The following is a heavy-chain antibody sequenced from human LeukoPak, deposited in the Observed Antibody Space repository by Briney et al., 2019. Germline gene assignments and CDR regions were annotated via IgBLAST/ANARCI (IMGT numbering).Heavy chain of an antibody. J-gene: IGHJ4*02. CDR2: ISSSGSTI. CDR1: GFTSSSYE. Sequence: GASLRLSCAASGFTSSSYEMNWVRQAPGKGLEWVSYISSSGSTIYYADSVKGRFTISRDNAKNSLYLQMNSLRAEDTAVYYCARDPFYYDSSGDDGLNYWGQGTLVTVSS. V-gene: IGHV3-48*03. CDR3: ARDPFYYDSSGDDGLNY. D-gene: IGHD3-22*01.